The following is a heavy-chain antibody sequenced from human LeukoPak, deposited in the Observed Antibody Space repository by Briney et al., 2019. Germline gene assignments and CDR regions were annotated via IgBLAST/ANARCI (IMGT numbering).Heavy chain of an antibody. CDR2: IDWDDDK. Sequence: SGPTLVNPTQTLTLTCTSSGFSLRSSGMCVSWIRQPPGKALEWLARIDWDDDKYYSTSLKTRLTISKDTSKNQVVLTMINMDPVDTATYYCARISDHYDSSGYSVFDYWGQGILVTVSS. D-gene: IGHD3-22*01. J-gene: IGHJ4*02. CDR3: ARISDHYDSSGYSVFDY. CDR1: GFSLRSSGMC. V-gene: IGHV2-70*11.